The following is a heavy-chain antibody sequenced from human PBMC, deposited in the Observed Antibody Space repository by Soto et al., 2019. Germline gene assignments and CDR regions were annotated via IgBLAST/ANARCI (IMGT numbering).Heavy chain of an antibody. J-gene: IGHJ4*02. CDR3: AREKRNYDALDY. D-gene: IGHD3-22*01. CDR1: GYTFTSYV. CDR2: ISADNHNT. V-gene: IGHV1-18*01. Sequence: QVQVMQSGLEVKRPRASVKVSCKTSGYTFTSYVISWVRQAPGQGLEWMGWISADNHNTNVAPNFHGRVTMTTDTSTATVFMELTNLRSDDTAVYYCAREKRNYDALDYWGQGTLVTVSS.